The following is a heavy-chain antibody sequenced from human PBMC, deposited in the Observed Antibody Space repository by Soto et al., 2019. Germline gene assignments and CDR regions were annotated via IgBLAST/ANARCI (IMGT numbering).Heavy chain of an antibody. CDR2: INPKDGAT. V-gene: IGHV1-2*04. CDR3: ARGRKVVATPARDDWFDP. D-gene: IGHD2-21*02. J-gene: IGHJ5*02. Sequence: QVQLVQSGAEVRRPGASVRVSCKASGYSFIDYYINWVRQAPGQGLEWMGWINPKDGATKSAQKFQDWVTMTSDTSPPTAYLDLRPHDTAVYYCARGRKVVATPARDDWFDPWGQGTLVTVSS. CDR1: GYSFIDYY.